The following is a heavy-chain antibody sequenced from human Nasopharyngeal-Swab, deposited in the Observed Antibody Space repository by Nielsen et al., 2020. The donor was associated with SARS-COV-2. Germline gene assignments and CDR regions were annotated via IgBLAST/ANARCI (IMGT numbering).Heavy chain of an antibody. CDR3: AKDVHADYGGIDY. D-gene: IGHD4/OR15-4a*01. Sequence: VRQAPGKGLEWVAVISYDGSNEYYGDSVKGRFTISRDNSKNTLYLQMNSLRVDDTAVYYCAKDVHADYGGIDYWGQGIPVTVSS. CDR2: ISYDGSNE. V-gene: IGHV3-30*18. J-gene: IGHJ4*02.